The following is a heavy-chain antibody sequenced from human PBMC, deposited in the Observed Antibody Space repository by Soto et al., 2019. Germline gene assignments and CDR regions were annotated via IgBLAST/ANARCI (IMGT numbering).Heavy chain of an antibody. V-gene: IGHV4-30-2*01. D-gene: IGHD3-10*01. J-gene: IGHJ4*02. CDR2: IHVSGYT. CDR3: ARGGALRPNGHVPWTLGAGEAWSRSRQVSLGHVPMAH. CDR1: GASITSGSYS. Sequence: SETLSLTCSVSGASITSGSYSWSWVRQAPGKGLEWIGNIHVSGYTSFNPSLKGRVSMSVATSKNQFSLNLMSVTAADTAVYYCARGGALRPNGHVPWTLGAGEAWSRSRQVSLGHVPMAHWGQGTLVTVSS.